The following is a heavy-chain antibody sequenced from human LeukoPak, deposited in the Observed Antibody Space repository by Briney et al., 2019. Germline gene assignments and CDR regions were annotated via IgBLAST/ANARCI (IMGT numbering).Heavy chain of an antibody. CDR3: AKSLSSRGVIIPKTSRYFDY. J-gene: IGHJ4*02. D-gene: IGHD3-10*01. CDR2: ISYDGSNK. V-gene: IGHV3-30*18. Sequence: SGGSLRLSCAASRFTFSSYAMHWVRQAPGKGLEWVAIISYDGSNKYYADSVKGRFTISRDNSKNMLYLQMNSLRAEDTAVYYCAKSLSSRGVIIPKTSRYFDYWGQGTLVTVSS. CDR1: RFTFSSYA.